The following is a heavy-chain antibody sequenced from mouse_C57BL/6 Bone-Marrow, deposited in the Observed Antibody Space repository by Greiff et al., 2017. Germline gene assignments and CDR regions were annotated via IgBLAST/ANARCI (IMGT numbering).Heavy chain of an antibody. CDR3: ARDYYSNYWYFDV. CDR2: IYIGNGYT. CDR1: GYTFTSYC. D-gene: IGHD2-5*01. V-gene: IGHV1-58*01. Sequence: EVKLLESGAELVRPGSSVKMSCKTSGYTFTSYCINWVKQRPGQGLEWIGNIYIGNGYTEYNEKFKGKATLTLAQSSSTAYMQLSSLTSEDSAIYSCARDYYSNYWYFDVWGTGTTVTVSS. J-gene: IGHJ1*03.